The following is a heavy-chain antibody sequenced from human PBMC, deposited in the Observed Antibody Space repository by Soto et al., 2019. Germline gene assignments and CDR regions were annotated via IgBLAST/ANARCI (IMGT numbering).Heavy chain of an antibody. V-gene: IGHV1-18*01. CDR2: ISAYCGST. Sequence: GAAVKVSCKTSGYSFTDYGLSWVRQAPGQGLEWVGWISAYCGSTTYAQKFQGRVTMTRDTSMRTVYMELRGLRSDDTAVYYCVRESQTGPTVYLQYWGQGTLVTVSS. J-gene: IGHJ1*01. CDR1: GYSFTDYG. CDR3: VRESQTGPTVYLQY. D-gene: IGHD1-7*01.